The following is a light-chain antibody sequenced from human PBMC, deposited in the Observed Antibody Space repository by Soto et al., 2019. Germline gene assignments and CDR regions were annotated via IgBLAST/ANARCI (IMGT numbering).Light chain of an antibody. CDR3: QQRSNWPPKIT. V-gene: IGKV3-11*01. CDR1: QSVSSY. J-gene: IGKJ5*01. CDR2: DAS. Sequence: EIVLTQSPATLSLSPGERATLSCRASQSVSSYLAWYQQKPGQAPRLLIYDASNWATGIPARFSGSGSGTDFALTISSREPEDFAVYYCQQRSNWPPKITFGQGTRLEIK.